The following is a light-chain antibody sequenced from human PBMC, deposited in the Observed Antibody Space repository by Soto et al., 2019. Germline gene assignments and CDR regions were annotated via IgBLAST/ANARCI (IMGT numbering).Light chain of an antibody. V-gene: IGKV3-20*01. CDR2: GTS. J-gene: IGKJ5*01. CDR1: QTVSRSY. CDR3: QQYDSSPIT. Sequence: EVVLTQSPGTLSLSPGERATLSCRASQTVSRSYLAWYQQRPGQAPRLLISGTSRRATGIPDRFSGGGSGTDFALTISRLEPEDFALYYCQQYDSSPITFGQRTRLEIK.